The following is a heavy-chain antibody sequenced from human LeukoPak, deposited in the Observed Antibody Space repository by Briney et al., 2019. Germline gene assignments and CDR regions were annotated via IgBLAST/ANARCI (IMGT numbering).Heavy chain of an antibody. D-gene: IGHD1-26*01. Sequence: GGSLRLSCEASGFIFSGSAIHWVRQASGRGLEWVGRIRNKANSYGTAYAASVKGRFTISRDDSKNTAYLQMNSLRTDDTAVYYCGRPHILGATNFDYWGQGTLVTVSS. J-gene: IGHJ4*02. CDR3: GRPHILGATNFDY. CDR2: IRNKANSYGT. V-gene: IGHV3-73*01. CDR1: GFIFSGSA.